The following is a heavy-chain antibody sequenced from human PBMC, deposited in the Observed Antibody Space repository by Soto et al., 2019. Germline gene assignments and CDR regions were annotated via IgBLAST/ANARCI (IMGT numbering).Heavy chain of an antibody. J-gene: IGHJ6*02. Sequence: PSDTLSLTCPASGSSFSRDNFIWSWVRQFPGKGLEWIGYINYSGTTYYNPSLRSRITMSVDTSKNQFSLNLSSVTAADTAVYYCARDHKWDGMDVWGQGTTVTVS. D-gene: IGHD1-26*01. CDR2: INYSGTT. CDR1: GSSFSRDNFI. CDR3: ARDHKWDGMDV. V-gene: IGHV4-31*03.